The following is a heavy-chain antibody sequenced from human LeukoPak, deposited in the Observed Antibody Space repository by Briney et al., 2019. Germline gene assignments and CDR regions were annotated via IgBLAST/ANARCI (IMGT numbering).Heavy chain of an antibody. CDR3: ASSAGWGVVTDAFDI. J-gene: IGHJ3*02. V-gene: IGHV4-4*07. Sequence: PSETLSLTCTVSGGSISSYYWSWIRQPAGKGLEWIGRIYTSGSTNYNPSLKSRVTMSVDTSKNQFSLKLSSVTAADTAVYYCASSAGWGVVTDAFDIWGQGTMVTVSS. D-gene: IGHD4-23*01. CDR1: GGSISSYY. CDR2: IYTSGST.